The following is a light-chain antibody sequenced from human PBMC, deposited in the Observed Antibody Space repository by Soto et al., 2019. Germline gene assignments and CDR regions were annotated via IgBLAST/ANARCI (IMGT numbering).Light chain of an antibody. Sequence: DIQMTQSPSSQSASVEDRVIITCRASQSISNHLNWYQQKPGKAPKRLIYAASSLQSGVPSRFSGSGSGTEFTLTISSLQPEDFATYYCLQHNSYPWTFGQGTKVDIK. V-gene: IGKV1-17*01. CDR2: AAS. CDR1: QSISNH. CDR3: LQHNSYPWT. J-gene: IGKJ1*01.